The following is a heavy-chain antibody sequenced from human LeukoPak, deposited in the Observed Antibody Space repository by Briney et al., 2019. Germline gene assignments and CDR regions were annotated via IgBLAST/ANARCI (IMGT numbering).Heavy chain of an antibody. D-gene: IGHD3-22*01. Sequence: PSETLSLTCAVHGGSFSGYYWSWIRQPPGKGLESTGEINHSGSTNYNPSLKSRVTISVDTSKNQFSLKLSSVTAADTAVYYCASSPRAPHFYDSSGTRGGYWGQGTLVTVSS. CDR3: ASSPRAPHFYDSSGTRGGY. J-gene: IGHJ4*02. V-gene: IGHV4-34*01. CDR1: GGSFSGYY. CDR2: INHSGST.